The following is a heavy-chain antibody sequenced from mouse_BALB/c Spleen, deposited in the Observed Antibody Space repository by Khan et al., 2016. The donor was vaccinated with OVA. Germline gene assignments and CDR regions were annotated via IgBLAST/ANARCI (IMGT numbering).Heavy chain of an antibody. CDR3: ICYGAYRRSGGWFAY. CDR2: ISTYYGDA. D-gene: IGHD1-1*01. V-gene: IGHV1S137*01. CDR1: GYTFTDFT. Sequence: QVQLQQSGAELARPGVSVKISCKGSGYTFTDFTLHWVKQSHAMGLEWIGVISTYYGDATYNQRFKDKATMTVDKSSSTAYMELARLTSEDSAVXSGICYGAYRRSGGWFAYWGQGTLVTVSA. J-gene: IGHJ3*01.